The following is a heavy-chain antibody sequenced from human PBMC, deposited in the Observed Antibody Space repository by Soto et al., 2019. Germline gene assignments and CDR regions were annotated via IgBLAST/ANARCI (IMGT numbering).Heavy chain of an antibody. V-gene: IGHV4-59*08. Sequence: PSETLSLTCTVSGGSTSSYYWSWIRQPPGKGLEWIGYIYYSGSTNYNPSLKSRVTISVDTSKNHFSLKLSSLTAADTAVYYCARYALWFGEPTGAFDIWGQQTTVTVSS. CDR1: GGSTSSYY. D-gene: IGHD3-10*01. CDR3: ARYALWFGEPTGAFDI. J-gene: IGHJ3*02. CDR2: IYYSGST.